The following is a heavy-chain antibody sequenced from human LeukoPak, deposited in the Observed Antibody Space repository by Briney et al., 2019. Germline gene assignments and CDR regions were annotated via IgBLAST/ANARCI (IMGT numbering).Heavy chain of an antibody. D-gene: IGHD5-24*01. Sequence: PSETLSLTCTVSGGSISSYYWSWIRQPPGKGLEWIGYIYYSGSTNYNPSLKSRVTISVDTSKNQFSLKLSSVTAADTAVYYCARPLMGTFDAFDIWGQGTMVTVSS. V-gene: IGHV4-59*08. CDR2: IYYSGST. J-gene: IGHJ3*02. CDR1: GGSISSYY. CDR3: ARPLMGTFDAFDI.